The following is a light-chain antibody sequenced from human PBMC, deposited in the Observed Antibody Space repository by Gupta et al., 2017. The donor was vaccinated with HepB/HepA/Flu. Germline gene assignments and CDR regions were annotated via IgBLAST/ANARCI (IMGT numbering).Light chain of an antibody. CDR1: QTVSN. V-gene: IGKV3-20*01. J-gene: IGKJ4*01. CDR3: QQYDGSPLFT. Sequence: EIVLTPSSGTLSLAPGERATLSCRASQTVSNLAWYQQKPGQAPRLLISGASRRAAGIPDRFSGSGSGTDFTLTIIRLEPEDFAVYYCQQYDGSPLFTFGVGTKVEIK. CDR2: GAS.